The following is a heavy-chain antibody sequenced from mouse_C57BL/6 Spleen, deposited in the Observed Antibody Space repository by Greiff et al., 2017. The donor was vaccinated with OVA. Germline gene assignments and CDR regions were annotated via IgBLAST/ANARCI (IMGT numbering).Heavy chain of an antibody. J-gene: IGHJ1*03. CDR2: ISSGGDYI. V-gene: IGHV5-9-1*02. CDR1: GFTFSSYA. D-gene: IGHD1-1*02. CDR3: TRDPGYGPWYFDV. Sequence: EVKVVESGEGLVKPGGSLKLSCAASGFTFSSYAMSWVRQTPEKRLEWVAYISSGGDYIYYADTVKGRFTISRDNARNTLYLQMSSLKSEDTAMYYCTRDPGYGPWYFDVWGTGTTVTVSS.